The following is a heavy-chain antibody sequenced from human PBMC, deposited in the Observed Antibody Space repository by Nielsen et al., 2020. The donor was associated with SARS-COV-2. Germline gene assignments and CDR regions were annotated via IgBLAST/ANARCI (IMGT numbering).Heavy chain of an antibody. V-gene: IGHV1-69*13. CDR2: IIPIFGTA. CDR1: GGTFSSYA. CDR3: AVSSSWYPNYYYYYGMDV. J-gene: IGHJ6*02. Sequence: SVKVSCKASGGTFSSYAISWVRRAPGQGLEWMGGIIPIFGTANYAQKFQGRVTITADESTSTAYMELSSLRSEDTAVYYCAVSSSWYPNYYYYYGMDVWGQGTTVTVSS. D-gene: IGHD6-13*01.